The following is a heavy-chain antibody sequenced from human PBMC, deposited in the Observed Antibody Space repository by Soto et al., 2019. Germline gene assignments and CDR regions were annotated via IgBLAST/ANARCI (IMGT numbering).Heavy chain of an antibody. CDR1: GDSVSTNSAT. D-gene: IGHD2-8*01. J-gene: IGHJ4*02. CDR2: TYYRSNWYT. V-gene: IGHV6-1*01. Sequence: SQTLSLTCAISGDSVSTNSATWDWIRQSPSRGLEWLGRTYYRSNWYTDYAVSVKGRITISPDTSNNQLSLQLNSVTPDDTAVYYCATLIGNSCLHSWGQGTLVTVSP. CDR3: ATLIGNSCLHS.